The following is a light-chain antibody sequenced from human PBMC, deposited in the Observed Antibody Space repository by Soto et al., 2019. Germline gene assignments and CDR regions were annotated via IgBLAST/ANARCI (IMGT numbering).Light chain of an antibody. CDR2: LEGDGSY. V-gene: IGLV4-60*02. Sequence: QPVLTQSSSASASLGSSVKLTCTLSSGHSSFIIAWHQQQPGKAPRFLMKLEGDGSYDKGSGVPDRFSGSSSGADRHLTISNLQFEDEADYYCETWDDNTWVFGGGTKLTVL. J-gene: IGLJ3*02. CDR3: ETWDDNTWV. CDR1: SGHSSFI.